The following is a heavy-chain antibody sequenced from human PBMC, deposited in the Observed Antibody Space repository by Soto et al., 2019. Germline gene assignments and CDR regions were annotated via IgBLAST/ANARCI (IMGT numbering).Heavy chain of an antibody. CDR3: ARMASYQLLLYYYYMDV. Sequence: QVQLQQWGAGLLKPSETLSLTCAVYGGSFSGYYWSWIRQPPGKGLEWIGEINHSGSTNYNPSLKSRVTISVYTSKNQFSLKLSSVTAADTAVYYCARMASYQLLLYYYYMDVWGKGTTVTVSS. CDR2: INHSGST. D-gene: IGHD2-2*01. J-gene: IGHJ6*03. CDR1: GGSFSGYY. V-gene: IGHV4-34*01.